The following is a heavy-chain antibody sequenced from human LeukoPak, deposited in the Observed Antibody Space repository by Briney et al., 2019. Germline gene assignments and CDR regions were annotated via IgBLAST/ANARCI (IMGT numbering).Heavy chain of an antibody. V-gene: IGHV1-46*01. CDR1: GYTFTSYY. CDR2: INPSGGST. J-gene: IGHJ4*02. CDR3: ARDLGPGIAVEPFDY. D-gene: IGHD6-19*01. Sequence: ASVKVSCTASGYTFTSYYMHRVRHPPGQGLEWMGIINPSGGSTSYAQKFQGRVTMTRDTSTSTVYMELSSLRSEDTAVYYCARDLGPGIAVEPFDYWGQGTLVTVSS.